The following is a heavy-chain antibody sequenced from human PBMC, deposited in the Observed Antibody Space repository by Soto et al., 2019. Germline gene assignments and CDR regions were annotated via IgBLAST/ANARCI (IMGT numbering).Heavy chain of an antibody. CDR1: GGSISSGGYY. D-gene: IGHD3-22*01. J-gene: IGHJ4*02. CDR3: ARSTYYYDSSGYYADY. CDR2: IYYSGST. Sequence: SETLSLTCTVSGGSISSGGYYWSWIRQHPGKGLEWIGYIYYSGSTYYNPSLKSRVTISVDTSKNQFSLKLSSVTAADTAVYYCARSTYYYDSSGYYADYWGQGTLVTVS. V-gene: IGHV4-31*03.